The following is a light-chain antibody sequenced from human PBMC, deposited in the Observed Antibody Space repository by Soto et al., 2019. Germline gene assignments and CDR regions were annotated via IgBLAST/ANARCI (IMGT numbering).Light chain of an antibody. CDR2: GAS. CDR1: QTIIGNY. J-gene: IGKJ2*01. Sequence: ESVLTQSPGTLSLSPGERATLSCRASQTIIGNYLAWYQQKPGQAPRLLIYGASNRATGVPDRFSGSYSGTDFSLTITRLEPEDFAVYYREQHVNSVYIFGQGTRLEIK. V-gene: IGKV3-20*01. CDR3: EQHVNSVYI.